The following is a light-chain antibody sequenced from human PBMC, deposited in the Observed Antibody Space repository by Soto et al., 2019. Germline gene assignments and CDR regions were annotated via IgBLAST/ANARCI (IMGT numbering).Light chain of an antibody. V-gene: IGLV1-47*01. J-gene: IGLJ3*02. CDR1: GSNIATNY. Sequence: QSALTQPPSASGTPGQRVTISCSGSGSNIATNYVYWFHQLPGTAPKLLIYMNNQRPSGVPDRFSGSKSGTSASLGISGLRSEDEADYYCAAWDGSLSGGVFGGGTKLTVL. CDR2: MNN. CDR3: AAWDGSLSGGV.